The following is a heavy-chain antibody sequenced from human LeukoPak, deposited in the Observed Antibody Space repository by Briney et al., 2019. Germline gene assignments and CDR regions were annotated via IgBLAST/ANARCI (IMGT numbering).Heavy chain of an antibody. CDR2: IIDTGST. CDR1: GESFSGYY. V-gene: IGHV4-34*12. CDR3: ARDSGTTGEVKFDP. J-gene: IGHJ5*02. D-gene: IGHD3-10*01. Sequence: SETLSLTCVVYGESFSGYYWTWIRQPPGKGLEWIGEIIDTGSTKYNSSLKSRVTISVDTSKNEFSLNLTSVTAADTAVYYCARDSGTTGEVKFDPWGQGTLVTVSS.